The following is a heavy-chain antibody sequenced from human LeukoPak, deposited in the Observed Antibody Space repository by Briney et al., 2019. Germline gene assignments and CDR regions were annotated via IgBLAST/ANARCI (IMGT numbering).Heavy chain of an antibody. Sequence: SETLSLTCTVSGGSISSSSYYWGWIRQPPGKGLEWIGSIYYSGSTYYNPSLKSRVTISVDTSKNQFSLKLSSVTAADTAVYYCARDWEGYCGGDCYSNYWGQGTLVTVSS. J-gene: IGHJ4*02. D-gene: IGHD2-21*02. CDR1: GGSISSSSYY. V-gene: IGHV4-39*07. CDR3: ARDWEGYCGGDCYSNY. CDR2: IYYSGST.